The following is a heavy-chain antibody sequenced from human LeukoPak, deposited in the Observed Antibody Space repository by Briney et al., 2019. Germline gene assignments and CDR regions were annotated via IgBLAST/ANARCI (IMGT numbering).Heavy chain of an antibody. J-gene: IGHJ4*02. Sequence: GGSLRLSCAASGFTFNNYGMHWVRQAPGKGLEWVAVISYDGRNKHYPDSVKGRSTISRDISTDTLWLQMDSLRTEDTAVYYCAKGPLRGTAAAIDYWGQGTLVTVSS. CDR3: AKGPLRGTAAAIDY. CDR2: ISYDGRNK. V-gene: IGHV3-30*18. D-gene: IGHD2-2*01. CDR1: GFTFNNYG.